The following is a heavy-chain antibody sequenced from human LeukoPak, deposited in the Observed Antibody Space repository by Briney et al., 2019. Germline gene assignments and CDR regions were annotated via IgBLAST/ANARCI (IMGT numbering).Heavy chain of an antibody. D-gene: IGHD3-3*01. J-gene: IGHJ5*02. CDR3: ARDLSSYDFWSAYANWFDP. V-gene: IGHV1-18*01. CDR1: AYTFTNYG. CDR2: ISAYNVNT. Sequence: ASVKVSCNASAYTFTNYGISWGRQAPGQGLEWMRWISAYNVNTNYAQKLHGRVTMTTDTSTSTAYMELRSLRSDDTAVYYCARDLSSYDFWSAYANWFDPWSQGTLVTVSS.